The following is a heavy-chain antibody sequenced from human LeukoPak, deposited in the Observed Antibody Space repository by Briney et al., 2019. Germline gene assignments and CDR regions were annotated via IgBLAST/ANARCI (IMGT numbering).Heavy chain of an antibody. Sequence: GGSLRLSCAASGFTFSSYSMNWVRQAPGKGLEWVSSISSSSSYIYYADSVKGRFTISRDNAKNSLYLQMNSLRAEDTAVYYCARDQMVRAHWYVDLWGRGTLVTVSS. J-gene: IGHJ2*01. CDR2: ISSSSSYI. D-gene: IGHD2-8*01. CDR1: GFTFSSYS. CDR3: ARDQMVRAHWYVDL. V-gene: IGHV3-21*01.